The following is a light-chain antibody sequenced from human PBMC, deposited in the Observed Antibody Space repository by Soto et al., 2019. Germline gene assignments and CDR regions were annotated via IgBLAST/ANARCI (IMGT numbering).Light chain of an antibody. V-gene: IGKV3-20*01. J-gene: IGKJ1*01. CDR1: QSVNSN. CDR3: QQYGSSPRT. Sequence: EIVMTQSPATLSVSPGERATLSCRASQSVNSNLAWCQQKPGQAPRLLISGASSRAAATPDRFSGSGSGTDFTLTINRLEPEDFAVYYCQQYGSSPRTFGQGTKVDIK. CDR2: GAS.